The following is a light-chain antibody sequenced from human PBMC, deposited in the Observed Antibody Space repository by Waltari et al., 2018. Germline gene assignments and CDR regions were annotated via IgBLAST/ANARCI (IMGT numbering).Light chain of an antibody. CDR3: QQRRDWPLT. Sequence: EIVLTQSPATLSLSPGERASLSCRASQSVSRDLAWYRQKPGQAPRLLIFDASIRATGTPARFSGSGSGTDFTLTIISLDSEDFAIYYCQQRRDWPLTFGGGTKVEIK. V-gene: IGKV3-11*01. J-gene: IGKJ4*01. CDR1: QSVSRD. CDR2: DAS.